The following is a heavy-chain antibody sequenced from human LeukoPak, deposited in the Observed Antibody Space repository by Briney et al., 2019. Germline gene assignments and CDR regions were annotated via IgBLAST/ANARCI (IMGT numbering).Heavy chain of an antibody. CDR2: ISSSGSTI. D-gene: IGHD6-13*01. CDR1: GFTFSSYE. V-gene: IGHV3-48*03. J-gene: IGHJ4*02. CDR3: AREGIAAAGFDY. Sequence: GGSLRLSCAASGFTFSSYEMNWVRQAPGKGLEWVSYISSSGSTIYYADSVKGRFTISRDNAKNSLYLQMNNLRAEDTAVYYCAREGIAAAGFDYWGQGTLVTVSS.